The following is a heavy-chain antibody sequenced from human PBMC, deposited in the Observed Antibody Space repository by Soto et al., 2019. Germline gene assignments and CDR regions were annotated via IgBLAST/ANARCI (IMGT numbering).Heavy chain of an antibody. Sequence: KTSETLSLTCTVSGGSVSSNYWSWIRQSPGEGLEWIGRTYTRGTTDYNPSLRGRVTLSVDMCTNHLSLKITSVTAADTAVYYCARERAGPNWIVTGGQGTLDTVSS. V-gene: IGHV4-4*07. CDR2: TYTRGTT. J-gene: IGHJ5*01. CDR1: GGSVSSNY. CDR3: ARERAGPNWIVT.